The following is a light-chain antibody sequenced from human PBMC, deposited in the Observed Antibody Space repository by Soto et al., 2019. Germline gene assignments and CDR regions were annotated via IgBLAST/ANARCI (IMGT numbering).Light chain of an antibody. Sequence: SYELTQPPSVSVAPEKTARLTCGGDNIGSKRVHWYRQKPGQAPVLVIYYDSDRPSGIPERFSGSNSGNTATLTINRVEAGDEANYYCQVWDITTDHYVFGTGTKLTVL. V-gene: IGLV3-21*04. CDR3: QVWDITTDHYV. CDR2: YDS. CDR1: NIGSKR. J-gene: IGLJ1*01.